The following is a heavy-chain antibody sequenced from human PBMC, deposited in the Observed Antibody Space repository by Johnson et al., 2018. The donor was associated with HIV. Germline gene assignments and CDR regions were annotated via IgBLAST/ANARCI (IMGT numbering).Heavy chain of an antibody. Sequence: QVQLVESGGGVVQPGGSLRLSCAASGFTFSSYGMHWVRQAPGKGLEWVAFIRYDGSNKYYDGNNKYYADSVKGRFTISRDNAKKVVYLQMNNLTSEDTAEYFCAKETRDSRSAFDVWGQGTTVTVSS. CDR1: GFTFSSYG. V-gene: IGHV3-30*02. J-gene: IGHJ3*01. CDR2: IRYDGSNKYYDGNNK. CDR3: AKETRDSRSAFDV. D-gene: IGHD3-22*01.